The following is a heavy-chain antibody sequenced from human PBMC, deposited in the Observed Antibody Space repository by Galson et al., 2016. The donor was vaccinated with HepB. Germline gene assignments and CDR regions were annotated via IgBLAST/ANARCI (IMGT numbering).Heavy chain of an antibody. CDR2: ISYDGSNK. V-gene: IGHV3-30*18. Sequence: SLRLSCAASGFTFSSYGMHWVRQAPGKGLEWVAVISYDGSNKYYADSVKGRFTISRDNSKNTLYLQMTSLRAEDTAVYYCAKSGRYYSVDHFDYWGRGTLVTVSS. CDR1: GFTFSSYG. D-gene: IGHD1-26*01. J-gene: IGHJ4*02. CDR3: AKSGRYYSVDHFDY.